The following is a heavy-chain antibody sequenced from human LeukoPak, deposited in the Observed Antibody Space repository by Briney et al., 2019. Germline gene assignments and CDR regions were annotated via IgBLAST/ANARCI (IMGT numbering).Heavy chain of an antibody. CDR1: GGSISSYY. D-gene: IGHD3-10*01. CDR3: ARRRITMVRGVNPNYYYYMDV. CDR2: IYYSGST. Sequence: PSETLSLTCSVSGGSISSYYWSWIRQPPGKGLEWIGYIYYSGSTNYNPSLKSRVTISVDTSKNQFSLKLSSVTAADTAVYYCARRRITMVRGVNPNYYYYMDVWGKGTTVTVSS. V-gene: IGHV4-59*12. J-gene: IGHJ6*03.